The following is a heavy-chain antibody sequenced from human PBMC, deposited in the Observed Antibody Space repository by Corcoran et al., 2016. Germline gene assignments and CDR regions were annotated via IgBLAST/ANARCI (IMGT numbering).Heavy chain of an antibody. Sequence: QVQLVESGGGVVQPGRSLRLSCKSSGFTFRGHAIHWVRQAPGKGLEWVTQIWSDGSNNYYADSVKGRFTISRDNSEKTAYIQMNSLKTGDTAVYYGARDGQQLAPYAKDVWGQGTTVTVSS. CDR1: GFTFRGHA. CDR3: ARDGQQLAPYAKDV. V-gene: IGHV3-33*01. D-gene: IGHD6-13*01. J-gene: IGHJ6*02. CDR2: IWSDGSNN.